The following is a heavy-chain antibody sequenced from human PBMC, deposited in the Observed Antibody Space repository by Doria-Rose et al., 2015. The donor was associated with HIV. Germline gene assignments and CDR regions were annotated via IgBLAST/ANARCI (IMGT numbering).Heavy chain of an antibody. CDR3: ARIKSSRWYHKYYFDF. J-gene: IGHJ4*02. CDR1: GVSLSSPGMG. V-gene: IGHV2-26*01. D-gene: IGHD6-13*01. Sequence: SGPVLVKPTETLTLTCTVSGVSLSSPGMGVSWIRQPPGKALEWLANIFPDDERSYKTSLKSRLTISRGTSKSQVVLTMTDMDPVDTATYYCARIKSSRWYHKYYFDFWGQGTLVIASA. CDR2: IFPDDER.